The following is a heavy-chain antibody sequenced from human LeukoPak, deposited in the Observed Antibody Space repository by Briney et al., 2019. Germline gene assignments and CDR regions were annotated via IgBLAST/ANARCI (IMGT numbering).Heavy chain of an antibody. J-gene: IGHJ4*02. CDR1: GFTFTNYA. V-gene: IGHV3-21*01. D-gene: IGHD2-15*01. CDR2: ISRGGSYI. CDR3: AKCSGGSCYQSDDF. Sequence: GGSLRLSCAASGFTFTNYAMNWVRQAPGKGLEWVSSISRGGSYIYYGDSVKGRFTISRDNAKNSLYLQMNSLRAEDTAVYYCAKCSGGSCYQSDDFWGQGTLVTVSS.